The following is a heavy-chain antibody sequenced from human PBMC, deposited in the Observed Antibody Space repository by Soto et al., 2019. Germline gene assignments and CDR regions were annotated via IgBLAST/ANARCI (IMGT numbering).Heavy chain of an antibody. CDR1: GDSVSSNSAA. V-gene: IGHV6-1*01. CDR2: TYYRSKWYN. CDR3: ARDQRGGYSYGYRPYAFDI. D-gene: IGHD5-18*01. Sequence: PSQTLSLICAISGDSVSSNSAAWNWIRQSPSRGLEWLGRTYYRSKWYNDYAVSVKSRITINPDTSKNQFSLQLNSVTPEDTAVYYCARDQRGGYSYGYRPYAFDIWGQGTMVTVSS. J-gene: IGHJ3*02.